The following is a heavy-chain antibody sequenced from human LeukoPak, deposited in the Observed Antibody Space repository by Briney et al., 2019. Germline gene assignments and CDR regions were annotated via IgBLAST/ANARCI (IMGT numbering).Heavy chain of an antibody. CDR3: AREYTSDAFDI. CDR1: GFTVSSNY. J-gene: IGHJ3*02. CDR2: IYSGGST. D-gene: IGHD1-14*01. V-gene: IGHV3-66*01. Sequence: GGSLSLSCAASGFTVSSNYMSWVRQAPGKGLEWVSVIYSGGSTYYADSVKGRFTISRDNSKNTLYLQMNSLRAEDTAVYYCAREYTSDAFDIWGQGTMVTVSS.